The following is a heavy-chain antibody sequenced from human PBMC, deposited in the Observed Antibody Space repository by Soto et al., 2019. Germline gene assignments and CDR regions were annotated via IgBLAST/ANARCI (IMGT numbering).Heavy chain of an antibody. V-gene: IGHV4-30-4*01. D-gene: IGHD2-21*01. J-gene: IGHJ6*02. CDR3: AREAIRDLGSHGLDV. CDR1: GGSVTSADYC. Sequence: TLALTCFVSGGSVTSADYCWSWLRQPPGNGPEWLGSVYSNALTYYTPTLQSRVTISVDTSKQQFSLKLSSVTVTDTAVYYCAREAIRDLGSHGLDVWGQGT. CDR2: VYSNALT.